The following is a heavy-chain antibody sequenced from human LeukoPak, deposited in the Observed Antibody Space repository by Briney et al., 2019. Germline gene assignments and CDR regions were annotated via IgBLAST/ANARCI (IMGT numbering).Heavy chain of an antibody. V-gene: IGHV3-74*01. CDR3: AREGYSSGWSCTN. CDR1: GFTFSSYW. CDR2: INSDGSST. J-gene: IGHJ4*02. D-gene: IGHD6-19*01. Sequence: GGSLRLSCAASGFTFSSYWMHWVRQVPGKGLVWVSRINSDGSSTSYADSVKGRFTNSRDNAKNTLYLQMNGLRAEDTAVYYCAREGYSSGWSCTNWGQGTLVTVSS.